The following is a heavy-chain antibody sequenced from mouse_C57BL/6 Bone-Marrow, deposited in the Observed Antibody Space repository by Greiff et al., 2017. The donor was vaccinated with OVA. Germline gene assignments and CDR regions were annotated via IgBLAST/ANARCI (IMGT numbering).Heavy chain of an antibody. CDR3: ARNYYGSSPLAMDY. Sequence: QVQLQQPGAELVMPGASVKLSCKASGYTFTSYWMHWVKQRPGQGLEWIGEIDPSDSYTNYNQKFKGKSTLTVDKSSSTAYMQLSSLTSEDSAVYYCARNYYGSSPLAMDYCGQGTSVTVSS. V-gene: IGHV1-69*01. CDR1: GYTFTSYW. CDR2: IDPSDSYT. J-gene: IGHJ4*01. D-gene: IGHD1-1*01.